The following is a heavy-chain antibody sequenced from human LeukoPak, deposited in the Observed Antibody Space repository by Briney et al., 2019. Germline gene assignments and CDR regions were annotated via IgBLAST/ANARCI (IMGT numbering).Heavy chain of an antibody. CDR3: ARDLGCSSTSCYYYYYYYMDV. J-gene: IGHJ6*03. V-gene: IGHV3-74*01. Sequence: GGSLRLSCAGSGFTFSSYWMHWVRQAPGKGLVWVSRIKSDGSSTSYADSVRGRFTISRDDVKKTLYLQMNSLRAEDTAVYYCARDLGCSSTSCYYYYYYYMDVWGKGTTVTVSS. D-gene: IGHD2-2*01. CDR2: IKSDGSST. CDR1: GFTFSSYW.